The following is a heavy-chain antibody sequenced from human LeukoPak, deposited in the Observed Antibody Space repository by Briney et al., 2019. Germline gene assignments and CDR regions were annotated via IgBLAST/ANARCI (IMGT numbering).Heavy chain of an antibody. CDR3: ARDTSSLAYCGGDCYIDY. CDR1: GFTFSRYA. V-gene: IGHV3-30*04. Sequence: GRSLRLSCAASGFTFSRYAMHWVRQAPGKGLEWVAVISYDGSNKYYADSVKGRFTISRDNSKNTLYLQMNSLRAEDTAVYYCARDTSSLAYCGGDCYIDYWGQGTLVTVSS. D-gene: IGHD2-21*02. J-gene: IGHJ4*02. CDR2: ISYDGSNK.